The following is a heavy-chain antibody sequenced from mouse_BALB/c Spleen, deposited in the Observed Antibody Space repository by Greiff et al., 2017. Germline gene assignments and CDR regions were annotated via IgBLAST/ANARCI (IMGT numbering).Heavy chain of an antibody. Sequence: EVHLVESGGGLVQPGGSRKLSCAASGFTFSSFGMHWVRQAPEKGLEWVAYISSGSSTIYYADTVKGRFTISRDNPKNTLFLQMTSLRSEDTAMYYCARSVSTMSTIAYWGQGTLVTVSA. CDR1: GFTFSSFG. CDR2: ISSGSSTI. J-gene: IGHJ3*01. D-gene: IGHD2-4*01. V-gene: IGHV5-17*02. CDR3: ARSVSTMSTIAY.